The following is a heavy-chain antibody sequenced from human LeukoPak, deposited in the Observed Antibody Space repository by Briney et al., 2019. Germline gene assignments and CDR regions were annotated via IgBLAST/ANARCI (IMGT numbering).Heavy chain of an antibody. CDR3: ARDDKIDPRDTTAFDP. CDR1: GYTFTSYY. CDR2: INPSGGST. V-gene: IGHV1-46*01. Sequence: ASVKVSCKASGYTFTSYYMHWVRQAPGQGLEWMGIINPSGGSTSYAQKFQGRVTMTRDTSTSTVYMELSSLRSEDTAVYYCARDDKIDPRDTTAFDPWGQGTLVTVSS. J-gene: IGHJ5*02. D-gene: IGHD1-14*01.